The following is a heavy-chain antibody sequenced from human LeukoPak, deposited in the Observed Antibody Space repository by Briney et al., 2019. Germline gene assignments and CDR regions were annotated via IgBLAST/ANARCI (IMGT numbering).Heavy chain of an antibody. J-gene: IGHJ6*02. Sequence: PGGSLRLSCAASGFTFSSYAMHWVRQAPGKGLEWVAVISYDGSNKYYADSVKGRFTISRDNSKNTLYLQMNSLRAEDTAVYYCAKDRIAAAVFHYYYGMDVWGQGTTVTVSS. V-gene: IGHV3-30-3*01. D-gene: IGHD6-13*01. CDR3: AKDRIAAAVFHYYYGMDV. CDR2: ISYDGSNK. CDR1: GFTFSSYA.